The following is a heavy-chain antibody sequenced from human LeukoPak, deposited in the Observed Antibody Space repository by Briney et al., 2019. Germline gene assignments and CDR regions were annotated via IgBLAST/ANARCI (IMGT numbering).Heavy chain of an antibody. CDR3: ARLPLRSIAVGYYGMDV. Sequence: ASVKVSCKASGGTFSSYAISWVRQAPGQGLEWMGGIIPIFGTANYAQKFQGRVTITADESTSTAYMELSSLRSEDAAVYYCARLPLRSIAVGYYGMDVWGQGTTVTVSS. V-gene: IGHV1-69*13. CDR1: GGTFSSYA. J-gene: IGHJ6*02. D-gene: IGHD6-6*01. CDR2: IIPIFGTA.